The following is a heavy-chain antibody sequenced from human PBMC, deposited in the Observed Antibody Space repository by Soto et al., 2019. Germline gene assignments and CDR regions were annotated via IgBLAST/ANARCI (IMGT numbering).Heavy chain of an antibody. CDR3: AKEGFLAYCSGGSCYSGQWFDP. Sequence: QVQLVESGGGVVQPGRSLRLSCAASGFTFSSYGMHWVRQAPGKGLEWVAVISYDGSNKYYADSVKGRFTISRDNSKNTLYLQMNSLRAEDTAVYYCAKEGFLAYCSGGSCYSGQWFDPWGQGTLVTVSS. D-gene: IGHD2-15*01. CDR2: ISYDGSNK. V-gene: IGHV3-30*18. J-gene: IGHJ5*02. CDR1: GFTFSSYG.